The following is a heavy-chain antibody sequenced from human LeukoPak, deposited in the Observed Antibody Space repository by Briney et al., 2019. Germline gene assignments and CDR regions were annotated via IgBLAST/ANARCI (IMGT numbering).Heavy chain of an antibody. CDR3: ARLHRGYSYGPSDY. V-gene: IGHV3-23*01. CDR2: ISGSGGST. J-gene: IGHJ4*02. Sequence: TGGSLRLSCAASGFTFSSYAMSWVRQAPGKGLEWVSAISGSGGSTYYADSVKGRFTISRDNSKNTLYLQMNSLRAEDTAVYYCARLHRGYSYGPSDYWGQGTLVTVSS. CDR1: GFTFSSYA. D-gene: IGHD5-18*01.